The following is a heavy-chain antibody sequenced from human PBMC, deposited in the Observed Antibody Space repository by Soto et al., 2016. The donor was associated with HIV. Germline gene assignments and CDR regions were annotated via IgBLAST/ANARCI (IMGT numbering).Heavy chain of an antibody. CDR2: ISGSGGST. CDR1: GFTFSSYA. V-gene: IGHV3-23*01. Sequence: EVQLLESGGGLVQPGGSLRLSCAASGFTFSSYAMSWVRQAPGKGLEWVSAISGSGGSTYYADSVKGRFTISRDNSKNTLYLQMNSLRAEDTAVHYCAKDIAYSSGWDYWGQGTLVTVSS. D-gene: IGHD6-19*01. J-gene: IGHJ4*02. CDR3: AKDIAYSSGWDY.